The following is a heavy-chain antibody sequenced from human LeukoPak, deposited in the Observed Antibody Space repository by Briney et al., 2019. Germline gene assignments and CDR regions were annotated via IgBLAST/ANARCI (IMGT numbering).Heavy chain of an antibody. Sequence: PGGSLRLSCAASGFTFSSYSMNWVRQAPGKGLEWVSYISSSSSTIYYADSVKGRFTISRDNAKNSLYLQMNSLRAEDTAVYYCARDREGPRWLQSLYYFDYWGQGTLVTVSS. CDR3: ARDREGPRWLQSLYYFDY. CDR1: GFTFSSYS. V-gene: IGHV3-48*01. J-gene: IGHJ4*02. CDR2: ISSSSSTI. D-gene: IGHD5-24*01.